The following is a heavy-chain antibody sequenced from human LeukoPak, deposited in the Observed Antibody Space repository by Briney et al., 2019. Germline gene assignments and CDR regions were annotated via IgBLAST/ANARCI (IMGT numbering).Heavy chain of an antibody. CDR2: ISAYNGNT. D-gene: IGHD3-3*01. Sequence: GASVKVSCKASGYTFTSSGISWVRQAPGQGLEWVGWISAYNGNTDYAQNLQGRVTMTTDTSTTTAYMELRSLRSDDTAVYYCARAYDFWSGYPHYYYYYMDVWGKGTTVTVSS. V-gene: IGHV1-18*01. J-gene: IGHJ6*03. CDR3: ARAYDFWSGYPHYYYYYMDV. CDR1: GYTFTSSG.